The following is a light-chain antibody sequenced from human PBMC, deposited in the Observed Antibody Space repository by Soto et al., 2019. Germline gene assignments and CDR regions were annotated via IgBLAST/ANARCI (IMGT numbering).Light chain of an antibody. CDR1: SSDVGGYSY. J-gene: IGLJ2*01. V-gene: IGLV2-14*01. CDR2: DVS. CDR3: SSYGSSNVI. Sequence: QSVLTQPASVSGSPGQSVTISCTGTSSDVGGYSYFSWYQQDPGKAPKLMIYDVSNRPSGISNRFSGSKSGNTASLTISGLQAEDEADYYCSSYGSSNVIFGGGTKVTVL.